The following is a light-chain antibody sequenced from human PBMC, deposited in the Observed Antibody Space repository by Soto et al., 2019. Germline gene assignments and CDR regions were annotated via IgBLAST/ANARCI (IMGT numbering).Light chain of an antibody. J-gene: IGKJ2*01. CDR3: QHYNTYSYT. CDR2: DAS. V-gene: IGKV1-5*01. CDR1: QSVSSW. Sequence: DIQMTKSPSALSASVGDRVTITCRASQSVSSWLAGYQQKPGKAPKLLIYDASSLESRVPSSFCGSGSGTEFTITIIGLRPYDFATYYCQHYNTYSYTFGQGTKLEIQ.